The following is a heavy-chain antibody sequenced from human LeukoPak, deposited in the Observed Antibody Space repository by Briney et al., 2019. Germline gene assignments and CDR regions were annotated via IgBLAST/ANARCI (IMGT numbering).Heavy chain of an antibody. CDR2: ISAYNGNT. Sequence: GASVKVSCKASGYTFTSYGISWVRQAPGQGLEWMGWISAYNGNTNYAQKLQGRVTMTTDTSTSTAYMELRSLRSDDTAVYYCARDACSSTCCYEGVTSDYWGQGTLVTVSS. CDR1: GYTFTSYG. CDR3: ARDACSSTCCYEGVTSDY. D-gene: IGHD2-2*01. V-gene: IGHV1-18*01. J-gene: IGHJ4*02.